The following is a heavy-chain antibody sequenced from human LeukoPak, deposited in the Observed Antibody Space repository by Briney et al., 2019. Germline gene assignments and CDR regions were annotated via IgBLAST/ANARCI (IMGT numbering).Heavy chain of an antibody. D-gene: IGHD3-22*01. Sequence: GGSLRLSCAASGFTFSSYGMNWVRQAPGKGLEWVAFTRYDEDNKYYADSVKGRFTISRDNSKNTLYLQMNSLRAEDTAVYYCAKDPTHYRVWDYYETIGLSYWGQGTLVTVSS. CDR3: AKDPTHYRVWDYYETIGLSY. V-gene: IGHV3-30*02. J-gene: IGHJ4*02. CDR2: TRYDEDNK. CDR1: GFTFSSYG.